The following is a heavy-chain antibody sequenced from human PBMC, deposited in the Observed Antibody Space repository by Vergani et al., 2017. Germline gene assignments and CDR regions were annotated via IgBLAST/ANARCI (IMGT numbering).Heavy chain of an antibody. CDR2: IRNKAYGGTT. Sequence: EVQLVESGGGLVPPGRSLRLSCAASGFSFGDYAMTWVRQAPGKGLGWVALIRNKAYGGTTEYAASVKGRFTISRDDSKRLAYLQLSGLKTEDTAVDFCSRGRGYSFGYSDYWGQGTLVTVSS. D-gene: IGHD5-18*01. V-gene: IGHV3-49*04. J-gene: IGHJ4*02. CDR3: SRGRGYSFGYSDY. CDR1: GFSFGDYA.